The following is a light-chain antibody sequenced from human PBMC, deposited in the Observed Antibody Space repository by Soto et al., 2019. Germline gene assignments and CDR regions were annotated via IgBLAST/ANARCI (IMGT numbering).Light chain of an antibody. Sequence: EIVLTQSPATLSLSPGERATLSCRASQSVSHYLAWYQQKPGQAPRLLIYGASNRATGIPARSSGSGSGTDFTLTISNLEPEDFAVYYCQQRSNWLITFGQGTRLEIK. CDR2: GAS. J-gene: IGKJ5*01. CDR1: QSVSHY. V-gene: IGKV3-11*01. CDR3: QQRSNWLIT.